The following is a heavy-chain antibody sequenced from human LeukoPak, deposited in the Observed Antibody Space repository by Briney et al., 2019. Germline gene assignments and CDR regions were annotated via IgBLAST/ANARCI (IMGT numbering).Heavy chain of an antibody. CDR3: ARHSFDCSGYYYHFDY. CDR2: IYYSGST. J-gene: IGHJ4*02. Sequence: PSETLSLTCTVSGDSISSSSYYWGWIRQPPGKGLEWIGSIYYSGSTYYNPSLKSRVTISVDTSKNQFSLKLSSVTAADTAVYYCARHSFDCSGYYYHFDYWGQGTLVTVSS. V-gene: IGHV4-39*01. CDR1: GDSISSSSYY. D-gene: IGHD3-22*01.